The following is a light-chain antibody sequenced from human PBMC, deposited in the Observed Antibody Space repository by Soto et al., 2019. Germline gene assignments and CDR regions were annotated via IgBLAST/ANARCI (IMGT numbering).Light chain of an antibody. CDR1: SGHSSYA. J-gene: IGLJ1*01. CDR3: QTWGTGIGGDV. V-gene: IGLV4-69*01. Sequence: QLVLTQSPSASASLGASVKLTCTLSSGHSSYAIAWHQQQPEKGPRYLMKLNSDGSHSKGDGIPDRFSGSSSGAERYLTISSLQSEDEADYYCQTWGTGIGGDVFGTGTKVTVL. CDR2: LNSDGSH.